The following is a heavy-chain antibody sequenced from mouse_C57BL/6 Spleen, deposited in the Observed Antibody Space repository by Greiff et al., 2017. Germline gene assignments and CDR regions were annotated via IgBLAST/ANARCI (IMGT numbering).Heavy chain of an antibody. D-gene: IGHD1-1*01. CDR3: AREGSLYGSSYDPFDY. V-gene: IGHV1-80*01. Sequence: QVQLKESGAELVKPGASVKISCKASGYAFSSYWMNWVKQRPGKGLEWIGQIYPGDGDTNYNGKFKGKATLTADKSSSTAYMQLSSLTSEDSAVYFCAREGSLYGSSYDPFDYWGQGTTLTVSS. J-gene: IGHJ2*01. CDR1: GYAFSSYW. CDR2: IYPGDGDT.